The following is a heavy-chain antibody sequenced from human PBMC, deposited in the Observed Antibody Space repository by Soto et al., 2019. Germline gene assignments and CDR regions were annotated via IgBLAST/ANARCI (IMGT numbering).Heavy chain of an antibody. CDR1: GFTFNNYA. V-gene: IGHV3-23*01. CDR3: AKHGPQYSSSLTHY. CDR2: ISGGGDTT. Sequence: EVQLLESGGGLVQPGASLRLSCAGSGFTFNNYAMTWVRQAPGKGPEGVSAISGGGDTTYYADSVKGRFTISRDNSKNTLYLQMNSLRAEDTAVYYCAKHGPQYSSSLTHYWGQGTLVTVSS. D-gene: IGHD6-13*01. J-gene: IGHJ4*02.